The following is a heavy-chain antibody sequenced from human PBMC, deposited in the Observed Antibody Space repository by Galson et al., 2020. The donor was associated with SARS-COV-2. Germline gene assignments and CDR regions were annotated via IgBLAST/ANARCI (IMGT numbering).Heavy chain of an antibody. CDR1: GFTFSNAW. CDR3: TVGYCSGGSCYLGSH. V-gene: IGHV3-15*01. CDR2: IKSKTDGGTT. J-gene: IGHJ4*02. Sequence: GGSLRLSCAASGFTFSNAWMSWVRQAPGKGLEWVGRIKSKTDGGTTDYAAPVKGRFTISRDDSKNTLYLQMNSLKTEDTAVYYCTVGYCSGGSCYLGSHWGQGTLVTVSS. D-gene: IGHD2-15*01.